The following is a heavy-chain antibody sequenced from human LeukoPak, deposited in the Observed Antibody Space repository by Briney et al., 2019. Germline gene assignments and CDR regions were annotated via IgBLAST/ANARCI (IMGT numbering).Heavy chain of an antibody. V-gene: IGHV4-4*07. CDR1: GGSISDYY. J-gene: IGHJ5*02. D-gene: IGHD2-2*01. Sequence: SETLSLTCTVSGGSISDYYWSWIRQPAGKGLEWIGRIYTSGSTNYNPSLTSRVTMSVDTSKNQFSLKLSSVTAADTAVYYCARTNKLRTVMYQYNWFDPWGQGTLVTVSS. CDR2: IYTSGST. CDR3: ARTNKLRTVMYQYNWFDP.